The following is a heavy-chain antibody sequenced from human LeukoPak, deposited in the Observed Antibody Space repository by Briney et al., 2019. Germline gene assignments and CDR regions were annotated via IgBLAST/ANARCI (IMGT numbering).Heavy chain of an antibody. V-gene: IGHV3-11*04. CDR1: GFTFSDYY. CDR3: ARPPTVTTAGYYFGY. Sequence: GGSLRLSCAASGFTFSDYYMSWIRQAPGKGLEWVSYIGSSGSPISYADSVRGRFTISRDNAKNSLFLQVNSLRAEDTAVYYCARPPTVTTAGYYFGYWGQGTLVTVSS. CDR2: IGSSGSPI. J-gene: IGHJ4*02. D-gene: IGHD4-17*01.